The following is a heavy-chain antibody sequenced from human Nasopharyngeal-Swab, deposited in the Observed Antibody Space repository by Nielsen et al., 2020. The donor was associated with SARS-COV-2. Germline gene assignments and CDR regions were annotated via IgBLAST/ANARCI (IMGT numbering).Heavy chain of an antibody. CDR3: AKDNRGVAATSWYFDL. V-gene: IGHV3-30*18. D-gene: IGHD1-26*01. CDR2: ISNDGFNR. J-gene: IGHJ2*01. Sequence: GESLKISCEASGCIFSNYGMHWVRQAPGTGLEGVAVISNDGFNRYYADSVRGRFTISRDNSKNTLYLEMNSLSVDDTALYYCAKDNRGVAATSWYFDLWGRGTQVTVSS. CDR1: GCIFSNYG.